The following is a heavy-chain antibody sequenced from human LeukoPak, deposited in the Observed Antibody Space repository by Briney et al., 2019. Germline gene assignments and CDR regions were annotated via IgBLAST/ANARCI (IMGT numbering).Heavy chain of an antibody. CDR1: GFTFSSYS. D-gene: IGHD4-23*01. J-gene: IGHJ4*02. V-gene: IGHV3-7*01. CDR2: INQDGSAQ. Sequence: PGGSLRLSCAASGFTFSSYSMNWVRQAPGKGLEWVANINQDGSAQYYVDSVKGRFTFSRDNAMNSLFLQMNSLRAEDTAVYYCARDVHGGAFDYWGQGTLVTVSS. CDR3: ARDVHGGAFDY.